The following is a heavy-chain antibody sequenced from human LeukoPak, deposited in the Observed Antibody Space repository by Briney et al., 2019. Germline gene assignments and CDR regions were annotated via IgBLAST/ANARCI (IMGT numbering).Heavy chain of an antibody. D-gene: IGHD6-13*01. J-gene: IGHJ3*02. CDR1: GFTFSSYA. CDR2: ISGSGGST. Sequence: PGGSLRLSCAASGFTFSSYAMSWVRQAPGKGLEWVSAISGSGGSTYYADSVKGRFTISRDNAKNSLYLEMNSLRAEDSALYYCTREGYTSSALDAFDIWGQGTMVTVS. V-gene: IGHV3-23*01. CDR3: TREGYTSSALDAFDI.